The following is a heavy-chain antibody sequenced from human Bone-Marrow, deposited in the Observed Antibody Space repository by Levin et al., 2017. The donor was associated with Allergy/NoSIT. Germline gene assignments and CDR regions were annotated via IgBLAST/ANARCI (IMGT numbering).Heavy chain of an antibody. Sequence: SETLSLTCTVSGGSIGSHYWSWVRQSPGKGLEWIGYIYPPGTTKYNPSLKSRVTVSVDTSKNQFSLKLTSVTAADTAVDYCARDGAVVPFDYWGQGILVTVSS. J-gene: IGHJ4*02. CDR3: ARDGAVVPFDY. D-gene: IGHD2-21*01. CDR2: IYPPGTT. V-gene: IGHV4-59*11. CDR1: GGSIGSHY.